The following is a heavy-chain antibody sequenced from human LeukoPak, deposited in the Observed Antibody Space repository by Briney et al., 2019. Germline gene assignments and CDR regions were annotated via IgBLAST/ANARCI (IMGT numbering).Heavy chain of an antibody. J-gene: IGHJ4*02. CDR2: IIPIFGTA. V-gene: IGHV1-69*05. CDR3: ARDVPNSGYDYYFDY. CDR1: GGTFSSYA. Sequence: ASVKVSCKASGGTFSSYAISWVRQAPGQGLEWMGGIIPIFGTANYAQKFQGRVTITTDESTSTAYMELSSLRSEDTAVYYCARDVPNSGYDYYFDYWAREPWSPSPQ. D-gene: IGHD5-12*01.